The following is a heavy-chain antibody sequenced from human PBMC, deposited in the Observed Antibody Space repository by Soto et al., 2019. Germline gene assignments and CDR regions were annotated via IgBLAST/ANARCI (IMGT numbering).Heavy chain of an antibody. CDR1: GGSISSSSYY. Sequence: SETLSLTCTVSGGSISSSSYYWGWIRQPPGKGLEWIGSIYYSGSTYYNPSLKSRVTISVDTSKNQFSLKLSSVTAADTAVYYCATGYCSGGSCYKGPLYYYYYGMDVWGQGTTVTAP. D-gene: IGHD2-15*01. CDR3: ATGYCSGGSCYKGPLYYYYYGMDV. V-gene: IGHV4-39*01. CDR2: IYYSGST. J-gene: IGHJ6*02.